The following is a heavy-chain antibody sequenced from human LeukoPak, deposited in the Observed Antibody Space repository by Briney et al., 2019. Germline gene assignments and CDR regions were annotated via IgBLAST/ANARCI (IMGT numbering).Heavy chain of an antibody. CDR3: ARAMGIAVAGTPHY. D-gene: IGHD6-19*01. CDR1: GYTFTGYY. J-gene: IGHJ4*02. V-gene: IGHV1-2*02. CDR2: INPNSGGT. Sequence: GASVKVSCKASGYTFTGYYMHWVRQAPGQGLEWMGWINPNSGGTNYAQKFQGRVTMTRDTSISTAYMELSRLRSDDTAVYYCARAMGIAVAGTPHYWGQGTLVTVSS.